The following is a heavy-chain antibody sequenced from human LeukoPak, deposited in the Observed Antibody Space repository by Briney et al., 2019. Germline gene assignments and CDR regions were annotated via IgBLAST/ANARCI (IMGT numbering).Heavy chain of an antibody. V-gene: IGHV3-21*01. CDR3: ARDFEI. CDR2: ISGDSAYI. D-gene: IGHD3-9*01. Sequence: PGGSLRLSCAASGFSFSNYGMHWVRQAPGKGLEWVSSISGDSAYIYYADSVKGRFTISRDNAENSLYLQMNNLRVEDTAVYYCARDFEIWGQGTLVTVSS. CDR1: GFSFSNYG. J-gene: IGHJ4*02.